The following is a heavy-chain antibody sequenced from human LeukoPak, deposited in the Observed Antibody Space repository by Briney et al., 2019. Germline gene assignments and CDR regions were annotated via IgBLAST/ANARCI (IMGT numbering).Heavy chain of an antibody. CDR1: GDSVSSNSAA. V-gene: IGHV6-1*01. CDR3: ARSSSSTTRLFDY. Sequence: SQTLSLTCAIYGDSVSSNSAAWSWIRQSPSRGLEWLGRTYYRSKWSNDYAVSVKSRITINPDTSKNQFSLQLNSVTPEDTAVYYCARSSSSTTRLFDYWGQGTLVTVSS. J-gene: IGHJ4*02. D-gene: IGHD2-2*01. CDR2: TYYRSKWSN.